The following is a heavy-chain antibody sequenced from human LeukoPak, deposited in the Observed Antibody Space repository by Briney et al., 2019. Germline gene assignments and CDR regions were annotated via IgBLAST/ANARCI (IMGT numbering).Heavy chain of an antibody. V-gene: IGHV3-30*04. CDR1: GFTLSSYV. D-gene: IGHD2-21*02. CDR2: ISYDGSNK. J-gene: IGHJ4*02. Sequence: GGSLRLSCAASGFTLSSYVMHWVRQAPGKGLEWVAVISYDGSNKYYADSVKGRFTISRDNSKNTLYLQLNSLRAEDTAVYYCSVMAAVTASQDYWGQGTLVTVSS. CDR3: SVMAAVTASQDY.